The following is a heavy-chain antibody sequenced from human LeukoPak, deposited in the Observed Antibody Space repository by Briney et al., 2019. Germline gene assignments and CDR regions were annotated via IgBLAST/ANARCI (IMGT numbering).Heavy chain of an antibody. Sequence: GGSLRLSCAASGFTFSSYEMNWVRQAPGKGLEWVSYISSSGSTIYYADSVKGRFTISRDNAKNSLYLQMNSLRAEDTAVYYCARAGTDYYGSGSYLFDYWGQGTLVTVSS. J-gene: IGHJ4*02. D-gene: IGHD3-10*01. CDR1: GFTFSSYE. CDR2: ISSSGSTI. V-gene: IGHV3-48*03. CDR3: ARAGTDYYGSGSYLFDY.